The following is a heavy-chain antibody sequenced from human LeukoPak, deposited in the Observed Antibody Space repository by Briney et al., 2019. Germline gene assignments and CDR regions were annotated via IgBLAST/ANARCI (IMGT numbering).Heavy chain of an antibody. J-gene: IGHJ4*02. Sequence: GGSLRLSCAASGFTFDDYAMHWVRQAPGKGLEWVSGISWNSGSIGYADSVKGRFTISRDNAKNSLYLQMNSLRAEDTAVYYCAREVYSSGWNYFDYWGQGTLVTVSS. D-gene: IGHD6-19*01. CDR2: ISWNSGSI. V-gene: IGHV3-9*01. CDR3: AREVYSSGWNYFDY. CDR1: GFTFDDYA.